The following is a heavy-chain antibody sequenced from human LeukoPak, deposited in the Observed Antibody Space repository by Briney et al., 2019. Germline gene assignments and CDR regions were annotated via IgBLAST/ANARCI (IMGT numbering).Heavy chain of an antibody. CDR2: IDPNSGGT. J-gene: IGHJ2*01. D-gene: IGHD3-10*01. V-gene: IGHV1-2*02. CDR1: GYTFTAHY. CDR3: ARGRGTTMVRGVITNYFDL. Sequence: ASVTDSCRASGYTFTAHYIHWVRQAPGQGLEWMGWIDPNSGGTNYAQRFLGSVTMTGDTSINTAFMEVRRLRSDDTAIYYCARGRGTTMVRGVITNYFDLWGRGSLVTVSS.